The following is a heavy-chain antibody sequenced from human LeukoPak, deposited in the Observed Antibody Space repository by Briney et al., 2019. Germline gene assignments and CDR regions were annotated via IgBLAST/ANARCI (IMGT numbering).Heavy chain of an antibody. CDR1: GCSISSYY. V-gene: IGHV4-59*01. J-gene: IGHJ6*04. CDR2: IYYSGST. D-gene: IGHD2-2*01. Sequence: SETLSLTCTVSGCSISSYYWSWIRQPPGKGLEWVGYIYYSGSTNYNPSLKSRVTISVDTSKNQFSLKLSSVTAADTAVYYCERNRVPDDIVVVPAAMRPSDYYYYYGMDVWGKGTTVTVSS. CDR3: ERNRVPDDIVVVPAAMRPSDYYYYYGMDV.